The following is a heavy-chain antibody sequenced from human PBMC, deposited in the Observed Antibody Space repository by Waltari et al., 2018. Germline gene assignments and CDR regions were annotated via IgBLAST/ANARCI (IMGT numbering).Heavy chain of an antibody. D-gene: IGHD6-19*01. CDR1: GFKVSYNY. CDR3: ARAGLGSPSQWLQVLDS. V-gene: IGHV3-53*01. Sequence: EVQLVESGGALIKPGGSLSLSCAASGFKVSYNYMSWVRQVPGKGPEWVSVIYATGDTYYADSVRGRFTISRDTSKNTVYLQMDSLGAADTAVYYCARAGLGSPSQWLQVLDSWGQGTLVTVSA. CDR2: IYATGDT. J-gene: IGHJ4*02.